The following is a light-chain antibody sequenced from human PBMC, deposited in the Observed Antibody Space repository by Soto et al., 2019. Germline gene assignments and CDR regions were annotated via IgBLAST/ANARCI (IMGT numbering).Light chain of an antibody. CDR3: QQYAGSPST. CDR2: GAS. J-gene: IGKJ1*01. Sequence: EIVLTQSPGTLSLSPGERATLSCRASQTVTSNYLAWYQRKPGQAPRLLIYGASRRATDIPDRFSGSGSGKDFTLTIPRLEPEDFAVYFCQQYAGSPSTFGQGTKVEIK. CDR1: QTVTSNY. V-gene: IGKV3-20*01.